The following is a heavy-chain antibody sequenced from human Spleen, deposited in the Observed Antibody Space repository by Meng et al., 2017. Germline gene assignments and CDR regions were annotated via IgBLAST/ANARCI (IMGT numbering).Heavy chain of an antibody. V-gene: IGHV4-4*03. CDR3: ASWIYSCSWQ. Sequence: SRPAPAQPPCILSVACIVSSGAISSMHWWSGDRRPTGKVLECIGTIYHGRDTNYNLSLKSRVTIAIDKSKNQFSLELSSVAAADTAVYYCASWIYSCSWQWGQGALVTVSS. D-gene: IGHD2-15*01. CDR2: IYHGRDT. J-gene: IGHJ4*02. CDR1: SGAISSMHW.